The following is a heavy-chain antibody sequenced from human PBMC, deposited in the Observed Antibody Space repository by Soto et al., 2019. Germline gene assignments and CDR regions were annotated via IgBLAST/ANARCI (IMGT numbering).Heavy chain of an antibody. V-gene: IGHV4-59*08. CDR3: ARFVPRSFFGVVRHTPDNWFDP. CDR2: IYYSGST. CDR1: GGSISSYY. D-gene: IGHD3-3*01. J-gene: IGHJ5*02. Sequence: TSETLSLTCTVSGGSISSYYWSWIRQPPGKGLEWIGYIYYSGSTNYNTSLKSRVTISVDTSKNQFSLKLSSVTAADTAVYYCARFVPRSFFGVVRHTPDNWFDPWGQGTLVTVPS.